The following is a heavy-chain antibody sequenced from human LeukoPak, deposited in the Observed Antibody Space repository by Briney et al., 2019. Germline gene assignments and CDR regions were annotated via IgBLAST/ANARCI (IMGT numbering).Heavy chain of an antibody. V-gene: IGHV3-23*01. CDR1: GFTFSSYA. D-gene: IGHD4-17*01. Sequence: PGGSLRLSCAASGFTFSSYAMSWVRQAPGKGLEWVSAISGSGGSTYYADSVKGRFTISRDNSKNTLYLQMDNLRAEDTAVYYCAKDVSDYQGAFDMWGQGTMVAVSS. CDR2: ISGSGGST. J-gene: IGHJ3*02. CDR3: AKDVSDYQGAFDM.